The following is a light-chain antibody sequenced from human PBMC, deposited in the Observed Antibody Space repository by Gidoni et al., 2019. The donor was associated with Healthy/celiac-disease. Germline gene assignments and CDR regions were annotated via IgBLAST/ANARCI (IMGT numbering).Light chain of an antibody. J-gene: IGKJ4*01. Sequence: EIVLTQSPDTLSLSPRERATLSCSASQSVSSSYLAWYQQKPGQAPRLLIYCASRRATGIPDRFIRSGSGTDFTLPISRLEPEEFAVYYCQQYGSSPLTFGGGTKVEIK. V-gene: IGKV3-20*01. CDR2: CAS. CDR3: QQYGSSPLT. CDR1: QSVSSSY.